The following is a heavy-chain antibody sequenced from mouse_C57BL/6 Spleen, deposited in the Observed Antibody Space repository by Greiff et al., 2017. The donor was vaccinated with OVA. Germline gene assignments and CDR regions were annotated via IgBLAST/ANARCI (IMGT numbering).Heavy chain of an antibody. V-gene: IGHV1-81*01. D-gene: IGHD2-2*01. CDR2: IYPRSGNT. CDR1: GYTFTSYG. Sequence: VQLQQSGAELARPGASVKLSCRASGYTFTSYGISWVKQRTGQGLEWIGEIYPRSGNTYYNEKFKGKATLTADKSSSTAYMELRSLTSEDSAVYFCARNDYGYDDYFDYWGQGTTLTVSS. CDR3: ARNDYGYDDYFDY. J-gene: IGHJ2*01.